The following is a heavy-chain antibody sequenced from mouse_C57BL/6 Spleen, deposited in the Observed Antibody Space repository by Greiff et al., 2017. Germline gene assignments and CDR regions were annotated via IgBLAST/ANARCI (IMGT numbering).Heavy chain of an antibody. CDR1: GYTFTDYY. J-gene: IGHJ4*01. CDR2: INPNNGGT. V-gene: IGHV1-26*01. D-gene: IGHD2-4*01. CDR3: AIYYDYDDYAMDY. Sequence: EVQLQQSGPELVKPGASVKISCKASGYTFTDYYMNWVKQSHGKSLEWIGDINPNNGGTSYNQKFKGKATLTVDKSSSTAYMALRSLTSEDSAVYYCAIYYDYDDYAMDYWGQGTSVTVSS.